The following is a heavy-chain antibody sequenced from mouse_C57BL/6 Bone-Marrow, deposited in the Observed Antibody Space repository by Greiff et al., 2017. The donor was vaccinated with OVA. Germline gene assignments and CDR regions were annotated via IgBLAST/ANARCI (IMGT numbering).Heavy chain of an antibody. Sequence: QVQLKQPGAELVKPGASVKMSCKASGYTFTSYWITWVKQRPGQGLEWIGDIYPGSGSTNYNEKFKSKATLTVDTSSSTAYLQLSSLTSEDSAVYYCARLFTTVVATDYWGQGTTLTVSS. CDR2: IYPGSGST. D-gene: IGHD1-1*01. CDR1: GYTFTSYW. J-gene: IGHJ2*01. V-gene: IGHV1-55*01. CDR3: ARLFTTVVATDY.